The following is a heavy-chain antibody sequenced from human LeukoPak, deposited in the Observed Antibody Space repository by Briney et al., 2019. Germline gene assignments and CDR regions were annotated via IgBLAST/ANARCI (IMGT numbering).Heavy chain of an antibody. CDR2: MSSDGINT. D-gene: IGHD3-10*01. CDR1: GFTFRTSG. J-gene: IGHJ4*02. Sequence: GTSLRLSCATSGFTFRTSGVHWVRQAPGKGLEWVALMSSDGINTYYADSVKGRFTVSRDSSKDILYLQMNSLRADDTAIYYCAKDHAGSGRAFEYWGQGTLVAVSS. V-gene: IGHV3-30*18. CDR3: AKDHAGSGRAFEY.